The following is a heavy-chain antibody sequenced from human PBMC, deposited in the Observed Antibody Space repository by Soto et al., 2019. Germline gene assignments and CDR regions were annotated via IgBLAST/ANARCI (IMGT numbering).Heavy chain of an antibody. CDR1: GGTFSSYA. CDR2: IIPIFGTA. V-gene: IGHV1-69*01. D-gene: IGHD4-4*01. Sequence: QVQLVQSGAEVKKPGSSVKVSCKASGGTFSSYAISWVRQAPGQGLEWMGGIIPIFGTANYAQKFQGRVTITADESTSTAYMELSSLRSEDTAVYYCARGEDYSNSIPLDYYYGMDVWGQRTTVTVSS. J-gene: IGHJ6*02. CDR3: ARGEDYSNSIPLDYYYGMDV.